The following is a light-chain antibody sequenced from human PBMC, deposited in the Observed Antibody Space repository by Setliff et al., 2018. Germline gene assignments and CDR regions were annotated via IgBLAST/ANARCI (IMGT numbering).Light chain of an antibody. CDR2: GNT. CDR3: QSYDSSLSAYV. Sequence: QSVLTQPHSVSGAPGQRVTISCTGSSSNIGAGHNVHWYQQLPGTAPKLLIHGNTTRPSGVPDRFSGSRSGTSASLAITGLQAEDEAEFYCQSYDSSLSAYVFGTGTKVTVL. V-gene: IGLV1-40*01. J-gene: IGLJ1*01. CDR1: SSNIGAGHN.